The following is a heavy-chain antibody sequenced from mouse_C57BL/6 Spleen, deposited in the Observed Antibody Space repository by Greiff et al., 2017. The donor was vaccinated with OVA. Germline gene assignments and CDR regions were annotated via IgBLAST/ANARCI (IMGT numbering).Heavy chain of an antibody. J-gene: IGHJ2*01. V-gene: IGHV1-72*01. CDR1: GYTFTSYW. Sequence: QVQLQQPGAELVKPGASVKLSCKASGYTFTSYWMHWVKQRPGRGLEWIGWIDPNSGGTKYNEKFKSKATLTVDKPSSTAYMQLSSLTSEDSAVYYCARSIYYYGSFDYWGQGTTLTVSS. CDR2: IDPNSGGT. D-gene: IGHD1-1*01. CDR3: ARSIYYYGSFDY.